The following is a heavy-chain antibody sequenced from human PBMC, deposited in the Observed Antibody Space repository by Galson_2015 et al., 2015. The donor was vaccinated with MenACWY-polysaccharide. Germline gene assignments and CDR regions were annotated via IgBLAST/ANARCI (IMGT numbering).Heavy chain of an antibody. CDR3: ARSQSGEKHDD. J-gene: IGHJ4*02. CDR1: GFTFSSDW. Sequence: SLRLSCAASGFTFSSDWMHWVRQAPGKGLVWVSRINGDGSRTNYADSVKGRFTISRDNAKNTLYLQMNSLRVEDTAVYYCARSQSGEKHDDWGQGTLVTVSS. CDR2: INGDGSRT. V-gene: IGHV3-74*01. D-gene: IGHD2-21*01.